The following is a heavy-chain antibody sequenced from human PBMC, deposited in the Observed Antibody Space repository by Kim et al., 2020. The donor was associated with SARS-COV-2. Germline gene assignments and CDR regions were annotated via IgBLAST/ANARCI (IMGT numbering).Heavy chain of an antibody. V-gene: IGHV4-59*01. Sequence: SLKSRVTISVDTSKNQCSLKLSSVTAADTAVYYCARITMVRGVIIGAIDYWGQGTLVTVSS. CDR3: ARITMVRGVIIGAIDY. D-gene: IGHD3-10*01. J-gene: IGHJ4*02.